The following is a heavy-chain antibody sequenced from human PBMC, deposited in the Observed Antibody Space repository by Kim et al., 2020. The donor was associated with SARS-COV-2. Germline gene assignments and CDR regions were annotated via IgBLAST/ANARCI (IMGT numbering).Heavy chain of an antibody. CDR3: ARDLWGITIFGVGIGPFDY. Sequence: ASVKVSCKASGYTFTSYAMHWVRQAPGQRLEWMGWINAGNGNTKYSQKFQGRVTITRDTSASTAYMELSSLRSEDTAVYYCARDLWGITIFGVGIGPFDYWGQGTLVTVSS. V-gene: IGHV1-3*01. J-gene: IGHJ4*02. D-gene: IGHD3-3*01. CDR1: GYTFTSYA. CDR2: INAGNGNT.